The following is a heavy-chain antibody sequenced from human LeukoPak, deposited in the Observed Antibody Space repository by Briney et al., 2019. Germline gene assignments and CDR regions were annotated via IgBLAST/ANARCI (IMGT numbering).Heavy chain of an antibody. D-gene: IGHD4-17*01. CDR2: IYYSGST. CDR1: GGSISSYY. V-gene: IGHV4-59*01. CDR3: ARSPYGDYSWLAWFDP. J-gene: IGHJ5*02. Sequence: PSETLSLTCTVSGGSISSYYWSWIRQPPGKGLEWIGYIYYSGSTNYNPSLKSRVTISVDTSKNQFSLKLSSVTAADTAVYYCARSPYGDYSWLAWFDPWGQGTLVTVSS.